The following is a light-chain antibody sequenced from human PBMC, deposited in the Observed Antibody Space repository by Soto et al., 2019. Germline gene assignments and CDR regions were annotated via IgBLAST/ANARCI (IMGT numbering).Light chain of an antibody. CDR2: GAS. CDR3: QQYNNWPLPCT. J-gene: IGKJ1*01. CDR1: QSVSSN. V-gene: IGKV3-15*01. Sequence: EIVMTQSPAPLSVSPGERATLSCRASQSVSSNLAWYQQKPGQAPRLRIYGASTRATGIPARFSGSGSGTEFTLTISSLHSEDFAVYYYQQYNNWPLPCTFGQGTNVEIK.